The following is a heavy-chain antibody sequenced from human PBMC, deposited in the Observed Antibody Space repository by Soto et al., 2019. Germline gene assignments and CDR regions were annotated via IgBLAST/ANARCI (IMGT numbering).Heavy chain of an antibody. CDR2: ISYDGFNE. CDR3: ARCQRQWLTYNWLDP. CDR1: GFTFSSFA. V-gene: IGHV3-30-3*01. Sequence: QVQLVESGGGVVQPGRSLRLSCAASGFTFSSFAMHWVRQAPGKGLEWVAVISYDGFNEYYADSVKGRFTISRDNSKNTVYLEMKSLRADDTAVYSCARCQRQWLTYNWLDPWGQGTLVTVSS. J-gene: IGHJ5*02. D-gene: IGHD6-19*01.